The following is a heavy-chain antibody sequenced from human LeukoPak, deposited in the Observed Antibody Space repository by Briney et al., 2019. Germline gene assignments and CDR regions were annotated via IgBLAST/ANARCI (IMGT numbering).Heavy chain of an antibody. CDR2: INPSGGST. CDR1: GYTFTSYY. J-gene: IGHJ2*01. CDR3: ARTFPVLRYFDWLNQERYFDL. Sequence: ASVKVSCKASGYTFTSYYMHWVRQAPGQGLGWMGIINPSGGSTSYAQKFQGRVTMTRDTSISTAYMELSRLRSDDTAVYYCARTFPVLRYFDWLNQERYFDLWGRGTLVTVSS. D-gene: IGHD3-9*01. V-gene: IGHV1-46*01.